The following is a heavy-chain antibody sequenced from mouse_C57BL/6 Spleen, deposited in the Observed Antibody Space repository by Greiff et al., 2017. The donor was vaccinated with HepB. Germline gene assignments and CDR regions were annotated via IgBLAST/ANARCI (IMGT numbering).Heavy chain of an antibody. CDR1: GFTFSSYA. CDR2: ISDGGSYT. Sequence: EVKLVESGGGLVKPGGSLKLSCAASGFTFSSYAMSWVRQTPEKRLEWVATISDGGSYTYYPDNVKGRVTISRDNAKNNLYLQMSHLKSEDTAMYYCARDSSGHFDYWGQGTTLTVSS. V-gene: IGHV5-4*01. J-gene: IGHJ2*01. CDR3: ARDSSGHFDY. D-gene: IGHD3-2*02.